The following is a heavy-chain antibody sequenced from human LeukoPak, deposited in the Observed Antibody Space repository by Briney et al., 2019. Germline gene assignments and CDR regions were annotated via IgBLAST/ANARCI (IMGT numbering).Heavy chain of an antibody. V-gene: IGHV5-51*01. J-gene: IGHJ4*02. CDR3: ARIALGYCSSTSCEEGY. Sequence: HGESLRISCKGSGYSFTSYWIGWVRQMPGKGLEWMGIIYPGDSDTRYSPSFQGQVTISADKSISTAYLQWSSLKASDTAVYYCARIALGYCSSTSCEEGYWGQGTLVTVSS. D-gene: IGHD2-2*01. CDR2: IYPGDSDT. CDR1: GYSFTSYW.